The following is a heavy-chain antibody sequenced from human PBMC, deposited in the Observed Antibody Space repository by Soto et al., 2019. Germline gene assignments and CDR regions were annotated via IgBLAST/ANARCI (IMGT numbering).Heavy chain of an antibody. J-gene: IGHJ5*02. Sequence: GGSLRLSCAASGFTFSSYWMSWVRQVPGKGLEWVANIKQDGSEKYYVDSVKGRFTISRDNAKNSLYLQMNSLRAEDTAVYYCARGRPSIAAAGSGWFDPWGQGTLVTVSS. CDR1: GFTFSSYW. D-gene: IGHD6-13*01. V-gene: IGHV3-7*01. CDR2: IKQDGSEK. CDR3: ARGRPSIAAAGSGWFDP.